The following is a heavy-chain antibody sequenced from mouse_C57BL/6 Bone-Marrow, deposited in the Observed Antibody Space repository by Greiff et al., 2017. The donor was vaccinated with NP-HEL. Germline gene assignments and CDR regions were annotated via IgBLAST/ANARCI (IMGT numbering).Heavy chain of an antibody. Sequence: EVMLVESEGGLVQPGSSMKLSCTASGFTFSDYYMAWVRQVPEKGLEWVANINYDGSSTYYLDYLKSRFIISRDNAKNILYLQMSSLKSEDTATYYCAREPYYYGSSWYFDVWGTGTTVTVSS. CDR1: GFTFSDYY. J-gene: IGHJ1*03. D-gene: IGHD1-1*01. CDR3: AREPYYYGSSWYFDV. CDR2: INYDGSST. V-gene: IGHV5-16*01.